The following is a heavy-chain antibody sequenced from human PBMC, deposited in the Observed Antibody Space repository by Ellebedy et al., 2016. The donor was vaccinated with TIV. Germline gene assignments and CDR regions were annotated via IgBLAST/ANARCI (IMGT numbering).Heavy chain of an antibody. CDR1: GYTFTAYY. V-gene: IGHV1-2*04. D-gene: IGHD1-26*01. Sequence: ASVKVSCKASGYTFTAYYLHWVRQAPGQGLEWVGCINTDSGATDFAPKFQGWVTMTRDTPISTAYMDLSRLTSDDTAVYYCARDKSGNYARAFDVWGQGTMVTVSS. CDR3: ARDKSGNYARAFDV. J-gene: IGHJ3*01. CDR2: INTDSGAT.